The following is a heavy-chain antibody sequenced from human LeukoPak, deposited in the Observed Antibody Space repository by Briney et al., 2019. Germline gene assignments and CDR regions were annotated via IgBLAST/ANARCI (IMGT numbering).Heavy chain of an antibody. CDR2: VYYSGST. J-gene: IGHJ5*02. V-gene: IGHV4-59*02. CDR3: ARDGTHLKLDP. Sequence: SETLSLTCTVSGGSVNNYYWSWIRQPPGKGLEWIGYVYYSGSTYYNPSLKSRVTISVDTSKNQFSLKLSSVTAADTAVYYCARDGTHLKLDPWGQGTLVTVSS. CDR1: GGSVNNYY.